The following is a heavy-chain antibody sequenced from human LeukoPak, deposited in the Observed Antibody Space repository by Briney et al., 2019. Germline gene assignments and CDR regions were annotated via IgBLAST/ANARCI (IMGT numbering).Heavy chain of an antibody. V-gene: IGHV3-15*01. CDR3: TTGNP. CDR1: GFTFVNAS. Sequence: GGSLRLSCLTSGFTFVNASMSWVRQAPGKGLEWVGLMKSKPDGGTTFYAAPVKDRFSISRDDSRNTLYLQMNSLTIGDTGVYYCTTGNPWGQGTLVTVSS. CDR2: MKSKPDGGTT. J-gene: IGHJ5*02.